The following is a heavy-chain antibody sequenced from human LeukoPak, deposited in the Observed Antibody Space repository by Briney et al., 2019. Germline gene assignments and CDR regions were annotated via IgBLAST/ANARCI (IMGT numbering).Heavy chain of an antibody. CDR3: ARAFRYSETYGYYYGMDV. J-gene: IGHJ6*02. V-gene: IGHV3-53*04. D-gene: IGHD1-26*01. Sequence: GGSLRLSCTASGFTVSSSYMSWVRQAPGKGLEWVSVIYNGGNTNYADSVKGRFTISRHNSKNTLYLQMNSLRAEDTAVYYCARAFRYSETYGYYYGMDVWGQGTTVTVSS. CDR1: GFTVSSSY. CDR2: IYNGGNT.